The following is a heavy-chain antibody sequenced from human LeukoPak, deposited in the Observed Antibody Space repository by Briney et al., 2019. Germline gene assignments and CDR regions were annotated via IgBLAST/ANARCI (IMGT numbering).Heavy chain of an antibody. CDR3: SKARGGGRDLFDY. Sequence: GGSLRLSCAASGFSFDDYSMHWVRQAPGKGLEWVSLITWDGGSTYYADSVKGRFTISRDNSKNSLYLQMHSLRAEDSALYYCSKARGGGRDLFDYWGQGTLVTVSS. CDR2: ITWDGGST. CDR1: GFSFDDYS. J-gene: IGHJ4*02. D-gene: IGHD6-25*01. V-gene: IGHV3-43D*03.